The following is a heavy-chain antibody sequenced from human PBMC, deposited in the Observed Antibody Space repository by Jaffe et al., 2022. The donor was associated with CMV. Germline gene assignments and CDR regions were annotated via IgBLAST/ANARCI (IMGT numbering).Heavy chain of an antibody. CDR2: IIPIFGTA. V-gene: IGHV1-69*01. Sequence: QVQLVQSGAEVKKPGSSVKVSCKASGGTFSSYAISWVRQAPGQGLEWMGGIIPIFGTANYAQKFQGRVTITADESTSTAYMELSSLRSEDTAVYYCARTRTPYYDSRFYYYYYGMDVWGQGTTVTVSS. D-gene: IGHD3-22*01. J-gene: IGHJ6*02. CDR3: ARTRTPYYDSRFYYYYYGMDV. CDR1: GGTFSSYA.